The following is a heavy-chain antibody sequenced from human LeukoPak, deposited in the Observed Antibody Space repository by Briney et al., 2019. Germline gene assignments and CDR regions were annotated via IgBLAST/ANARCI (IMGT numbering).Heavy chain of an antibody. CDR2: VYYSGST. CDR1: GGSIGSYH. Sequence: SETLSLTCTVSGGSIGSYHWTWIRQPPGKGLEWIGYVYYSGSTNYNPSLKSRVTISVDTSKNQFSLKLSSVTAADTAVYYCTRSYNWNYGPFDYWGQGTLVTVSS. V-gene: IGHV4-59*01. D-gene: IGHD1-7*01. CDR3: TRSYNWNYGPFDY. J-gene: IGHJ4*02.